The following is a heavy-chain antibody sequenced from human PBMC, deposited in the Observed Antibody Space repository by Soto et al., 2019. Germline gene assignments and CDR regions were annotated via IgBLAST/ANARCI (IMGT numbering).Heavy chain of an antibody. CDR1: GFTFDDYA. CDR2: ISWNSGSI. V-gene: IGHV3-9*01. D-gene: IGHD6-6*01. Sequence: GGSLRLSCAASGFTFDDYAMHWVRQAPGKGLEWVSGISWNSGSIGYADSVKGRFTISRDNAKNSLYLQMNSLRAEDTALYYCAKDSDRGSSSFPFFGRFDPWGQGTLVTVSS. J-gene: IGHJ5*02. CDR3: AKDSDRGSSSFPFFGRFDP.